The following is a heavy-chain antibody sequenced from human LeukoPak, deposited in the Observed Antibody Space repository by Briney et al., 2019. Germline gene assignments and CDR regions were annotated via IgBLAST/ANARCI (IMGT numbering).Heavy chain of an antibody. V-gene: IGHV3-11*04. CDR3: AREARYYYDSSGYPVDY. CDR1: GFTFSDYY. J-gene: IGHJ4*02. D-gene: IGHD3-22*01. CDR2: ISSSGSTI. Sequence: GGSLRLSCAASGFTFSDYYMGWIRQAPGKGLEWVSYISSSGSTIYYADSVKGRFTISRDNAKNSLYLQMNSLRAEDTAVYYCAREARYYYDSSGYPVDYWGQGTLVTVSS.